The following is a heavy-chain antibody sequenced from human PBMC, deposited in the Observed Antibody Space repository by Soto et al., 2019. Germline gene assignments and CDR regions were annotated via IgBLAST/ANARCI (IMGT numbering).Heavy chain of an antibody. J-gene: IGHJ4*02. V-gene: IGHV3-7*01. CDR3: VRDVGFDYVN. D-gene: IGHD3-16*01. Sequence: EVQLVESGGGLVQPGGSLRISCKGSGLSFRSYWMSWVRQAPGKGLEWVASIKQDESEKYYVDSVNGRFTISRDNVDDSVFLHMNRLSAEDTAVYFCVRDVGFDYVNWGQGTLVTVSS. CDR2: IKQDESEK. CDR1: GLSFRSYW.